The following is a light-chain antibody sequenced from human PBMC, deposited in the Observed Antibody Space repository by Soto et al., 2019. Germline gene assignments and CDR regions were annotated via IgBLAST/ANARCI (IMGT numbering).Light chain of an antibody. CDR1: SSDVGSYNL. Sequence: QSALTQPASVSGSPGQSITISCTGTSSDVGSYNLVSWYQQHPGKAPKHMIYEGSKRPSGVSNRFSGSTSGNTASLTISGLQAEDEADYYCCSYAGRSTYVFGNGTKVTVL. CDR3: CSYAGRSTYV. CDR2: EGS. J-gene: IGLJ1*01. V-gene: IGLV2-23*01.